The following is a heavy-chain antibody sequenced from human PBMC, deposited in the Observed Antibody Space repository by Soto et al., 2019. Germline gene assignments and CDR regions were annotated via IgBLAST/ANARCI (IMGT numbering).Heavy chain of an antibody. CDR3: AKGYRDIVVVVVATPVLY. CDR1: GFTFSSYA. Sequence: EVQLLESGGGLVQPGGSLRLSCAGSGFTFSSYAISWVRQAPGKGLEWVSTISGSGGSTYYADSVKGRFTISRDNSKNTLYLQMNGLRAEDTAVYYCAKGYRDIVVVVVATPVLYWGQGALVTVSS. D-gene: IGHD2-15*01. CDR2: ISGSGGST. J-gene: IGHJ4*02. V-gene: IGHV3-23*01.